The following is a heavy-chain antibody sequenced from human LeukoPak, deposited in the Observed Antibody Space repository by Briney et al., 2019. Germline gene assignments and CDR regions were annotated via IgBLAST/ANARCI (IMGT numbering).Heavy chain of an antibody. CDR1: GFTFSSYG. Sequence: GGSLRLSCAASGFTFSSYGMHWVRQAPGKGLEWVAFIRYDGSNKYYADSVKGRFTISRDNSKNTLYLQMNSLRAEDTAVYYCAKSYCGGDCYSYYFDYWGQGTLVTVSS. CDR3: AKSYCGGDCYSYYFDY. V-gene: IGHV3-30*02. J-gene: IGHJ4*02. CDR2: IRYDGSNK. D-gene: IGHD2-21*02.